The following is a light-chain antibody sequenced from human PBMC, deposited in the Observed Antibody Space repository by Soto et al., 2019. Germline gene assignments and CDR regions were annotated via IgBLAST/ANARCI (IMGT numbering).Light chain of an antibody. CDR2: GAS. V-gene: IGKV3-15*01. CDR1: QSISSN. J-gene: IGKJ1*01. CDR3: QQYNNWPQT. Sequence: IGMTKSPATVSVVPGERATLSCRASQSISSNLAWYQQKPGQAPRLLTYGASTRATGIPARFSGSGSGTDFTLTISSLQSEDFAVYYCQQYNNWPQTFCQGTKVDIK.